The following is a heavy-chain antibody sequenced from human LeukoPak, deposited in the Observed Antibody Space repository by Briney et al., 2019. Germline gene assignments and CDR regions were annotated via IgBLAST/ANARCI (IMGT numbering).Heavy chain of an antibody. D-gene: IGHD3-9*01. V-gene: IGHV1-2*02. CDR3: ARGGGAPVLRYFDWLSVGDYFDY. CDR2: MNPNSGNT. J-gene: IGHJ4*02. CDR1: GYTFTGYY. Sequence: ASVKVSCKASGYTFTGYYMHWVRQAPGQGLEWMGWMNPNSGNTGYAQKFQGRVTMTRDTSISTAYMELSRLRSDDTAVYYCARGGGAPVLRYFDWLSVGDYFDYWGQGTLVTVSS.